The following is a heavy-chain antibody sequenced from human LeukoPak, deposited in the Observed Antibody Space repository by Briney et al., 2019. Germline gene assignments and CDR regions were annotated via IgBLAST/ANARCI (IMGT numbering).Heavy chain of an antibody. V-gene: IGHV3-13*01. J-gene: IGHJ6*02. D-gene: IGHD2-2*01. Sequence: GGSLRLSCVASGFSISTYDMFWVRQPTGKGLEWVSVIGTAGDTYYPDSVKDRFTISRDNVRNSLYLQMINLRAEDTAIYYCARAGKEYQFHGMDVWGQGSTVTVSS. CDR3: ARAGKEYQFHGMDV. CDR1: GFSISTYD. CDR2: IGTAGDT.